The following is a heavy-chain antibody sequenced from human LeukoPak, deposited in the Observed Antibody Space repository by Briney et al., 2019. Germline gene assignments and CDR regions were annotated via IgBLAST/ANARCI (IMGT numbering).Heavy chain of an antibody. CDR1: GGSISSYY. V-gene: IGHV4-59*01. J-gene: IGHJ6*02. CDR2: IYYSGST. CDR3: ARDLRYCGGDCYPPDYYGMDV. D-gene: IGHD2-21*02. Sequence: SETLSLTCTVSGGSISSYYWSWIRQPPGKGLEWIGYIYYSGSTNYNPSLESRVTISVDTSKNQFSLKLSSVTAADTAVYYCARDLRYCGGDCYPPDYYGMDVWGQGTTVTVSS.